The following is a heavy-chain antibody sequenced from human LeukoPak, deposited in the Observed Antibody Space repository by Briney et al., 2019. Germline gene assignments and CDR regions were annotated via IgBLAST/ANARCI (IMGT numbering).Heavy chain of an antibody. V-gene: IGHV3-53*01. CDR1: GFIVSSEY. D-gene: IGHD2-15*01. CDR3: ARLLPASRHYFDY. Sequence: VGALRLSCAASGFIVSSEYLAWVRQAPGKGFEWISVIYGGGSTYYADSVKGRFTISRDNSKDVLYLDMHSLAVEDTAVYYCARLLPASRHYFDYWGQGTPVTVSS. CDR2: IYGGGST. J-gene: IGHJ4*02.